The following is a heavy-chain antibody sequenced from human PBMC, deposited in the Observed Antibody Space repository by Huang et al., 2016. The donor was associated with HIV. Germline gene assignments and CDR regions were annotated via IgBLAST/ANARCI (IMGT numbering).Heavy chain of an antibody. D-gene: IGHD3-10*01. V-gene: IGHV3-74*01. CDR2: MKSDGSST. CDR1: GFTFSSYW. Sequence: EVQLVESGGGLVQPGGSLRLSCAASGFTFSSYWMHWVRQVPGKVLWCVSHMKSDGSSTSYADSVKGRFTSSRDNAKNTLYLQMNSLRAEDTAVYYCARGSRQGKYYYGSGTAYWGQGTLVTVSS. J-gene: IGHJ4*02. CDR3: ARGSRQGKYYYGSGTAY.